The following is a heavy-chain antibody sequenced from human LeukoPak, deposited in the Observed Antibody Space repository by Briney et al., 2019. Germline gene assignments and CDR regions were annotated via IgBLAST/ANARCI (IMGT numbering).Heavy chain of an antibody. CDR2: IIPIFGTA. V-gene: IGHV1-69*05. D-gene: IGHD1-26*01. J-gene: IGHJ4*02. CDR1: GGTFSSYA. CDR3: AARGIVGATTFDY. Sequence: SVKVSCKASGGTFSSYAISWVRQAPGQGLEWMGGIIPIFGTANYAQKFQGRVTITTDESTSTAYMELSSLRSEDTAVYYCAARGIVGATTFDYWGQGTLVTVSS.